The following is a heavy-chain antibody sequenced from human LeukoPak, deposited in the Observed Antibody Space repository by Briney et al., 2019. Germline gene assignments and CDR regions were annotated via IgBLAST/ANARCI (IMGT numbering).Heavy chain of an antibody. CDR3: AELGITMIGGV. D-gene: IGHD3-10*02. CDR2: IKQDGSEK. V-gene: IGHV3-7*01. Sequence: GGSLRLSCAASGFTFSGYYMTWVRQAPGKGLEWVANIKQDGSEKNYVDSVKGRFTISRDNAKNSLYLQMNSLRAEDTAVYYCAELGITMIGGVWGKGTTVTISS. J-gene: IGHJ6*04. CDR1: GFTFSGYY.